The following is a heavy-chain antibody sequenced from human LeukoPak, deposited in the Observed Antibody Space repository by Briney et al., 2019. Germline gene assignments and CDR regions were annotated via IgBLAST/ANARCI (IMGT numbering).Heavy chain of an antibody. V-gene: IGHV3-66*02. J-gene: IGHJ4*02. Sequence: PGGSLRLSCAASGLTVSSNYMSWVRQAPGKGLEWVSVIYSGGSTYYADSVKGRFTISRDNSKNTLYLQMNSLRAEDTAVYYCARVRRYFDSVDYWGRGTLVTVSS. CDR1: GLTVSSNY. CDR2: IYSGGST. CDR3: ARVRRYFDSVDY. D-gene: IGHD3-9*01.